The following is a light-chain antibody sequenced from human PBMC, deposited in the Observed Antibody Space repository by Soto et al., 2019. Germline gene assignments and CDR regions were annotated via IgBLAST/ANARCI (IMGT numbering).Light chain of an antibody. CDR1: QGIRND. CDR3: LQDYNYPPT. Sequence: AIQMTQSPSSLSASVGARVTITCRASQGIRNDLGWYQQKPGKAPKLLIYAASSLQSGVPSRFSGSGSGTDFTLTISSLQPDDFATYYCLQDYNYPPTFGQGTKVEIK. CDR2: AAS. V-gene: IGKV1-6*01. J-gene: IGKJ1*01.